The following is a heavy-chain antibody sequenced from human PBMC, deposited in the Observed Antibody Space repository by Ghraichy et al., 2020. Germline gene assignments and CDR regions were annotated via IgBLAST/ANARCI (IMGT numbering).Heavy chain of an antibody. CDR2: INYSGCT. CDR3: ARSGRGHYGMDV. Sequence: SETLSLTCAVYGGSFTDYYCSWIRQPPWKGLEWIGEINYSGCTNYNPSLKSRFTISVDKSKNQFSLKLSSVTAAETAVYYCARSGRGHYGMDVWGQGTTVTVSS. CDR1: GGSFTDYY. J-gene: IGHJ6*02. D-gene: IGHD2-15*01. V-gene: IGHV4-34*01.